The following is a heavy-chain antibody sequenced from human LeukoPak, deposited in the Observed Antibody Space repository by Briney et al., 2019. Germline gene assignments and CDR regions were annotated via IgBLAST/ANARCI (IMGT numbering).Heavy chain of an antibody. J-gene: IGHJ5*02. CDR1: GSTFSSYT. Sequence: GGSRSLSCEASGSTFSSYTMSGVRQAPGKGLEWVSSLSSSSGRSYYADSVKGRFTISRDNSKNTLYLQMNSLRAEDTAVYHCAKPHRTGENWFDPWGQGTLVTVSS. V-gene: IGHV3-23*01. CDR3: AKPHRTGENWFDP. CDR2: LSSSSGRS. D-gene: IGHD3-10*01.